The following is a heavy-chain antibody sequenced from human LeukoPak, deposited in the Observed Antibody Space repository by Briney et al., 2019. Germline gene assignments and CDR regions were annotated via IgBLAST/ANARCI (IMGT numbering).Heavy chain of an antibody. CDR1: GFTVSSNY. CDR3: ARENPYSSGWYGYYFDY. V-gene: IGHV3-53*01. D-gene: IGHD6-19*01. CDR2: IYSGGST. J-gene: IGHJ4*02. Sequence: PGGSLRLSCAASGFTVSSNYMSWVRQASGKGLEWVSVIYSGGSTYYADSVKGRFTTSRDNSKNTLYLQMNSLRAEDTAVYYCARENPYSSGWYGYYFDYWGQGTLVTVSS.